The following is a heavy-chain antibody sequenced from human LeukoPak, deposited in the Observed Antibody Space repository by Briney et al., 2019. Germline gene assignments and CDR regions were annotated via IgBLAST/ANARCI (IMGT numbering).Heavy chain of an antibody. V-gene: IGHV3-66*01. D-gene: IGHD6-13*01. J-gene: IGHJ3*02. Sequence: GGSLRLSCAASGFTVSSNYMSWVRQAPGKGLEWVSVIYSGGSTYYADSVKGRFTISRDNAKNSLYLQMNSLRAEDTAVYYCARVFRSLIAAAEDAFDIWGQGTMVTVSS. CDR2: IYSGGST. CDR1: GFTVSSNY. CDR3: ARVFRSLIAAAEDAFDI.